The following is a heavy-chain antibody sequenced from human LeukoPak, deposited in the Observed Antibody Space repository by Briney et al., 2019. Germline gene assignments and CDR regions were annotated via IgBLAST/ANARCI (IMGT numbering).Heavy chain of an antibody. Sequence: SGGSLRLSCAASGFTFSSYGMHWVRQAPGKGLEWVAVISYDGSNKYYADSVKGRFTISRDNSKNTLYLQMNSLRAEDTAVYYCAKDGTNLYSSGWAADYWGREPWSPSPQ. CDR1: GFTFSSYG. D-gene: IGHD6-19*01. V-gene: IGHV3-30*18. CDR2: ISYDGSNK. J-gene: IGHJ4*02. CDR3: AKDGTNLYSSGWAADY.